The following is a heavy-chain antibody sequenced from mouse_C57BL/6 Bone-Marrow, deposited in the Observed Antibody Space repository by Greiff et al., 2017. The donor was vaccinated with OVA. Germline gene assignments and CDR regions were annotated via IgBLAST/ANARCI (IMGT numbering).Heavy chain of an antibody. D-gene: IGHD1-1*01. V-gene: IGHV1-62-2*01. CDR2: FYPGSGSI. CDR1: GYTFTEYT. Sequence: QVHVKQSGAELVKPGASVKLSCKASGYTFTEYTIHWVKQRSGQGLEWIGWFYPGSGSIKYNEKFKDKATLTADKSFSSGYMELSRLTSEDSAVYFCARHLFYYGSWYFDVWGTGTTVTVSS. CDR3: ARHLFYYGSWYFDV. J-gene: IGHJ1*03.